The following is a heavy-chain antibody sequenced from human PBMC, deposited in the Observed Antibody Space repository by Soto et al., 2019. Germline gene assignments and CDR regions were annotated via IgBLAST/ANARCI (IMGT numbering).Heavy chain of an antibody. V-gene: IGHV5-51*01. J-gene: IGHJ6*04. CDR1: GYMFTSYL. Sequence: PGDAVKVSCKFSGYMFTSYLIVFVGEMHGKCPEWMGIIYPGDSDTRYSPSFQGKVTISADKSIRNAYLQWSSLKASATAMYYCASRITMHGGMEVCGKGNTVNVS. CDR2: IYPGDSDT. CDR3: ASRITMHGGMEV. D-gene: IGHD3-10*01.